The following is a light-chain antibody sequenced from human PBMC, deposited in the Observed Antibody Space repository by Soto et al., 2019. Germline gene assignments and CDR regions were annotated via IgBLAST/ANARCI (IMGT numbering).Light chain of an antibody. CDR3: LQDYNYPRT. Sequence: AIQMTQSPSSLSASVGDRVTITCRASQGIRNDLGWYQQKPGKAPKLLIYTASSLQSGVPSRFSGSGSGTDFTLTISSLQPEDFATFYCLQDYNYPRTFGQGTKVEIK. CDR1: QGIRND. J-gene: IGKJ1*01. CDR2: TAS. V-gene: IGKV1-6*01.